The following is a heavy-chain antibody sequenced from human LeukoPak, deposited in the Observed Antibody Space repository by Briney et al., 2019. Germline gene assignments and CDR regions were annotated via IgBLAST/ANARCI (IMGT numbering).Heavy chain of an antibody. V-gene: IGHV3-23*01. D-gene: IGHD4-17*01. CDR1: GFTFSRYA. CDR2: ISAVGGST. CDR3: ARTAMGDYVRFPNDY. J-gene: IGHJ4*02. Sequence: GRTLRLSRAASGFTFSRYAMLCVTEAPRKGREGVSAISAVGGSTYYADSVKGRFTISRDNSKNTLYLQMNSLRAEDTALYYCARTAMGDYVRFPNDYWGQGTLVTVSS.